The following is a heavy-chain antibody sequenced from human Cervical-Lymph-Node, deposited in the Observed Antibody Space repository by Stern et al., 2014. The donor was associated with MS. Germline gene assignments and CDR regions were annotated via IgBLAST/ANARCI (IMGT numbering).Heavy chain of an antibody. CDR3: TKGFTVTGTGYGVDV. J-gene: IGHJ6*02. D-gene: IGHD6-19*01. V-gene: IGHV3-23*04. CDR2: PSGSGGTT. CDR1: GFTFSDYA. Sequence: EVHLVESGGNLVQPGGSLRLYCAPSGFTFSDYAMSWIRQAPGQGLEWISSPSGSGGTTFYADSVKGRFPISRDNSKNTLHLQMNSLRAEDSALYYCTKGFTVTGTGYGVDVWGQGTTVTVSS.